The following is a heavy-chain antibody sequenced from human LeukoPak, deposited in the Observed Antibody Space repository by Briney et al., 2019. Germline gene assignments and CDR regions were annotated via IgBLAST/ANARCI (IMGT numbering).Heavy chain of an antibody. Sequence: GGSLRLSCAASGFTFINYWMSWVRQAPGKGLEWVANMKQDGSVKYYVDSMKGRLTISRDNAKNSLYLQMSGLRAEDTAVYFCARIGYSSSSFDYWGQGVLVTVYS. V-gene: IGHV3-7*03. CDR1: GFTFINYW. CDR3: ARIGYSSSSFDY. CDR2: MKQDGSVK. J-gene: IGHJ4*02. D-gene: IGHD6-6*01.